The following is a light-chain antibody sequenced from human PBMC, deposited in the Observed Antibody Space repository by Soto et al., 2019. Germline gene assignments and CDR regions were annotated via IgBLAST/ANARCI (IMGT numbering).Light chain of an antibody. Sequence: DIVMTQSPDSLTVSLGERATINCKSSQSVLYNSNNKNYLAWYQQQPGQPPKLLMYWASTRESGVPDRFSGSGSGTDFALTINSLQPEDVAVYSCQQYFRPPLTFGGGTRVEI. CDR1: QSVLYNSNNKNY. V-gene: IGKV4-1*01. CDR3: QQYFRPPLT. CDR2: WAS. J-gene: IGKJ4*01.